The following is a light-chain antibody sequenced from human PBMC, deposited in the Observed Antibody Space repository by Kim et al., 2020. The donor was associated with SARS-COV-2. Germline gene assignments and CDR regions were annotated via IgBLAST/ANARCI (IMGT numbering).Light chain of an antibody. V-gene: IGLV2-8*01. CDR2: EVT. J-gene: IGLJ1*01. CDR3: ISYAGSATFGV. Sequence: QSVTIGCTGAGSDVGAYNLVSGYQHHPGKAPKLISYEVTRRPSGVPDRFSGSKSGNTASLTVSGLQAEDEADYYCISYAGSATFGVFGTGTKVTVL. CDR1: GSDVGAYNL.